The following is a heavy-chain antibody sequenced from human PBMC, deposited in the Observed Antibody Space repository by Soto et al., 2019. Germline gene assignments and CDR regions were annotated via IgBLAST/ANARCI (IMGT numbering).Heavy chain of an antibody. D-gene: IGHD2-15*01. CDR2: IYYSGST. V-gene: IGHV4-30-4*01. J-gene: IGHJ4*02. CDR3: ARYCSSTSCLYCSGGSCYPH. Sequence: PSETLSLTCTVSGGSISSGDYYWSWIRQPPGRGLEWIGYIYYSGSTYYNPSLKSRVTISVDTSKNQFSLKLSSVTAADTAVYYCARYCSSTSCLYCSGGSCYPHWGQGTLVTVSS. CDR1: GGSISSGDYY.